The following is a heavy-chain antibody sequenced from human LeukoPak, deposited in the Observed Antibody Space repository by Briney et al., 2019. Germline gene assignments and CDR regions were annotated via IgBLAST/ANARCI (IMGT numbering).Heavy chain of an antibody. J-gene: IGHJ4*02. V-gene: IGHV3-53*01. Sequence: PGGSLRLSCAASGFAVSSNYMSWVRQAPGKGLEWVSVIYSGGGIYYAESVRGRFTISRDNSKNTLYLQMNSLRAEDTAVYYCARARHADYWGQGTLVTVPS. CDR1: GFAVSSNY. CDR2: IYSGGGI. CDR3: ARARHADY.